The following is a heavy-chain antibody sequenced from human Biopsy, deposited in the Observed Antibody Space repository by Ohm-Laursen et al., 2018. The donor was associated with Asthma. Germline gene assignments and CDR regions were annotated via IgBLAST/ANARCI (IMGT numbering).Heavy chain of an antibody. CDR1: GYTFNSAG. J-gene: IGHJ6*02. Sequence: SVKVSCKTSGYTFNSAGITWVRQAPGQELEWMGWISVYNGNTRVAQKLQDRVTMITDTSTSTAYMELRSLRSDDTAVYFCARAVDYSHYYGIDVWGQGTTVTVS. CDR3: ARAVDYSHYYGIDV. V-gene: IGHV1-18*01. D-gene: IGHD3-10*01. CDR2: ISVYNGNT.